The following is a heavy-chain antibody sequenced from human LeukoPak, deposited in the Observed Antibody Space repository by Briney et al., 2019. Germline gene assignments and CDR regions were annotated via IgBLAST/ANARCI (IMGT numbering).Heavy chain of an antibody. CDR1: GFSLKTSQMC. J-gene: IGHJ3*01. CDR2: IDWDDEK. CDR3: ARMRRSSGLSHSFDV. D-gene: IGHD1-26*01. Sequence: ESGPALVKPTQTLTLTCTFSGFSLKTSQMCVSWLRRPPGKAPEWLARIDWDDEKFYNTSLKTRLTISKATSTNQVVLTLTNMDPADTATYYCARMRRSSGLSHSFDVWGQGTMVTVSS. V-gene: IGHV2-70*17.